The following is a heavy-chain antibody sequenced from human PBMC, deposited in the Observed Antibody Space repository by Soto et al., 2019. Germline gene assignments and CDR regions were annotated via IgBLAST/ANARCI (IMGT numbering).Heavy chain of an antibody. V-gene: IGHV1-8*01. D-gene: IGHD3-10*01. CDR1: GYTFISYD. Sequence: QVQLVQSGAEVKKPGASVKVSCKASGYTFISYDINWVRQATGQGLEWMGSLNPNSGNTVYAQKFQARVTLTRNTSMSTAYMELSSLRSDDTAVYYFARGMRCRTITRPALWSIAYYHKMEAWGEGTTVTVSS. CDR3: ARGMRCRTITRPALWSIAYYHKMEA. CDR2: LNPNSGNT. J-gene: IGHJ6*03.